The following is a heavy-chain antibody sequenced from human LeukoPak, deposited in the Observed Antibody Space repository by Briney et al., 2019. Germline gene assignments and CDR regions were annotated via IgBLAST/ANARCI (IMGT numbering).Heavy chain of an antibody. Sequence: PGGSLRLSCAGSGFTFNNHAMSWVRQAPAKGLEWVSGINGNGASTYYSDSVKGRFTISRDNSKNTPYLQMSSLRAEDTAIYYCAKDQGYSYYYLDYWGQGTLVTVSS. D-gene: IGHD5-18*01. CDR1: GFTFNNHA. CDR2: INGNGAST. CDR3: AKDQGYSYYYLDY. J-gene: IGHJ4*02. V-gene: IGHV3-23*01.